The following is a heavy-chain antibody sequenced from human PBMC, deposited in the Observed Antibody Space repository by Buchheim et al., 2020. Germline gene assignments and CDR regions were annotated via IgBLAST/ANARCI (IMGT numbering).Heavy chain of an antibody. Sequence: QVQLVQSGAEVKKPGASVKVSCKASGYTFTSYDINWVRQATGQGLEWMGWLNPNSGNTGYAQKFQGRVTMTRNTSISTAYMELSRLRSDDTAVYYCAREDCSGGSCYQYYFDYWGQGTL. CDR1: GYTFTSYD. CDR2: LNPNSGNT. V-gene: IGHV1-8*01. J-gene: IGHJ4*02. CDR3: AREDCSGGSCYQYYFDY. D-gene: IGHD2-15*01.